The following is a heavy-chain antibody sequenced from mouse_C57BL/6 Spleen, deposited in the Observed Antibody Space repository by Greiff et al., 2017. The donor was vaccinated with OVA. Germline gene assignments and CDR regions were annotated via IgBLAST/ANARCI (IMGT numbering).Heavy chain of an antibody. J-gene: IGHJ2*01. D-gene: IGHD3-2*02. CDR2: ISYDGSN. CDR3: ARDQSSGYDY. CDR1: GYSITSGYY. V-gene: IGHV3-6*01. Sequence: EVQVVESGPGLVKPSQSLSLTCSVTGYSITSGYYWNWIRQFPGNKLEWMGYISYDGSNNYNPSLKNRISIPRDTSKNQFFLKLNSVTTEDTATYYCARDQSSGYDYWGQGTTLTVSS.